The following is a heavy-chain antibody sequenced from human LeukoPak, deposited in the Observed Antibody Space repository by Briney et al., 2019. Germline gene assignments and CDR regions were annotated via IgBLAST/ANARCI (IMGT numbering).Heavy chain of an antibody. Sequence: SETLSLTCTVSGGSISSSSYYWGWIRQPPGKGLEWIGSIYYSGSTYYNPSLKSRVTISVDTSKTQFSLKLSSVTAADTAVYYCARHIAVAGTAWFDPWGQGTLVTVSS. D-gene: IGHD6-19*01. CDR2: IYYSGST. CDR3: ARHIAVAGTAWFDP. J-gene: IGHJ5*02. V-gene: IGHV4-39*01. CDR1: GGSISSSSYY.